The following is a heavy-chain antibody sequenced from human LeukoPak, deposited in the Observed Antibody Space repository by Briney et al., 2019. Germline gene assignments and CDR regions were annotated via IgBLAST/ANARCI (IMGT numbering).Heavy chain of an antibody. Sequence: GGSLRLSCAAAWFTVSTNCITWVRQAPGKGLEWVSTIYSGGTTYYADSVMGRFTISRHNSRNTLYLQMNSPRAEDTAVYYCARVDTVMAYYFDLWGQGTLVTVSS. CDR1: WFTVSTNC. V-gene: IGHV3-53*04. D-gene: IGHD5-18*01. CDR3: ARVDTVMAYYFDL. CDR2: IYSGGTT. J-gene: IGHJ4*02.